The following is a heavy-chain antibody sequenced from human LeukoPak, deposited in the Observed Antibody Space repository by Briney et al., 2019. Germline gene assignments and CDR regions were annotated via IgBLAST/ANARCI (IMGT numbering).Heavy chain of an antibody. CDR1: GGSISSGDYY. J-gene: IGHJ5*02. D-gene: IGHD2-21*02. CDR2: IYYSGST. CDR3: AREYGDDNWFDP. V-gene: IGHV4-30-4*01. Sequence: PSGTLSLTCTVSGGSISSGDYYWSWIRQPPGKGLEWIGYIYYSGSTYYNPSLRSRLTISVDTSKNQFSLKLSSVTAADTAVYYCAREYGDDNWFDPWGQGTLVTVSS.